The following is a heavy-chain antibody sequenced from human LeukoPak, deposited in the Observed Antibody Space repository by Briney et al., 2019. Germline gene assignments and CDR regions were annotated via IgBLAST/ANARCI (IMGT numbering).Heavy chain of an antibody. V-gene: IGHV1-24*01. CDR3: ATFEAYCSGGSCCSSALGYFQH. D-gene: IGHD2-15*01. CDR2: FDPEDGET. Sequence: ASVKVSCKVSGYTLTELSMHWVRQAPGKGLEWMGGFDPEDGETIYAQKFQGRVTMTEDTSTDTAYMELSSLRSEDTAVYYCATFEAYCSGGSCCSSALGYFQHWGQGTLVTVSS. CDR1: GYTLTELS. J-gene: IGHJ1*01.